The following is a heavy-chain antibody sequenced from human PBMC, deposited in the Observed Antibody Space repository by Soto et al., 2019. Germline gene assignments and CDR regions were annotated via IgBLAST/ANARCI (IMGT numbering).Heavy chain of an antibody. Sequence: ASVKVSCKASGYTFTSYDINWVRQDTGQGLEWMGWMNPNSGNTGYAQKFQGRVTMTRNTSISTAYMELSSLRSEDTAVYYCARGQYSSSWYYAFDIWGQGTMVTVSS. V-gene: IGHV1-8*01. D-gene: IGHD6-13*01. CDR1: GYTFTSYD. CDR2: MNPNSGNT. J-gene: IGHJ3*02. CDR3: ARGQYSSSWYYAFDI.